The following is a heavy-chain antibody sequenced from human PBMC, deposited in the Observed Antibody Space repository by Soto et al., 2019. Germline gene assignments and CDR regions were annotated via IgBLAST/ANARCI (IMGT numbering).Heavy chain of an antibody. D-gene: IGHD1-26*01. V-gene: IGHV3-15*01. Sequence: GGSLRLSCAASGFTFSNAWMSWVRQAPGKGLEWVGRIKSKTDGGTTDYAAPVKGRFTISRDDSKNTLYLHMNSLKTEDPAVYYCTSPDSGSYYDAFDIWGQGTMVTVSS. CDR3: TSPDSGSYYDAFDI. CDR1: GFTFSNAW. CDR2: IKSKTDGGTT. J-gene: IGHJ3*02.